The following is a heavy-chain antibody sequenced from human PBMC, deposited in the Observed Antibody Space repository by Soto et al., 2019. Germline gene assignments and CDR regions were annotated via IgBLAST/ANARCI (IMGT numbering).Heavy chain of an antibody. CDR2: IYYSGST. CDR1: GGSISSGGYY. J-gene: IGHJ4*02. D-gene: IGHD6-19*01. CDR3: ASISSGWPR. Sequence: QVQLQESSPELVKPSQTLSLTCTVSGGSISSGGYYWSWIHQHPGKGLEWIGYIYYSGSTYYNPSLKSRATLSVDTCKHEFSLRLRSVTAADTAVYYCASISSGWPRWGQGTLVTVSS. V-gene: IGHV4-31*03.